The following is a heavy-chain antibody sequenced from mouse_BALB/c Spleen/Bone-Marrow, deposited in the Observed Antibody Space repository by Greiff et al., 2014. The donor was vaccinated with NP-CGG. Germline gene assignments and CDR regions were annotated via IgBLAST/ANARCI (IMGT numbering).Heavy chain of an antibody. D-gene: IGHD2-1*01. Sequence: DLVKPGASVKLSCKASGYTFTSYWINWLKQRPGQGLEWIGRIAPGSGSTYYNEMFKGKATLTVDTSSSTAYIQLSSLSSEVSAVYFCARVPIYYGNYGAMDYWGQGTSVTVSS. CDR2: IAPGSGST. V-gene: IGHV1S41*01. CDR3: ARVPIYYGNYGAMDY. CDR1: GYTFTSYW. J-gene: IGHJ4*01.